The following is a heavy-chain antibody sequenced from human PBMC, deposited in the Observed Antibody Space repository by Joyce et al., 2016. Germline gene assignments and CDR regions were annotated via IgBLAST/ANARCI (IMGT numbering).Heavy chain of an antibody. CDR1: GGSISSKSHY. J-gene: IGHJ3*02. CDR3: ARHGMEYDSNYEQVEIHAFDI. Sequence: QLQEAGPGLVKPSETLSLTCTVSGGSISSKSHYWAWIRQHPGKGLEWIGTVYYSESTYYSPSLRSRVTISVETSKNHFSQMLNSVTAAETAVYYGARHGMEYDSNYEQVEIHAFDIWGQGTMVTVSS. V-gene: IGHV4-39*01. D-gene: IGHD3-16*01. CDR2: VYYSEST.